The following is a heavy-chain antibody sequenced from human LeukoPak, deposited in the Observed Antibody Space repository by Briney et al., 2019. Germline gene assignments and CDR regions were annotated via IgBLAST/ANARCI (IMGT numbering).Heavy chain of an antibody. V-gene: IGHV3-7*01. CDR1: GFTFSSYW. D-gene: IGHD5-24*01. J-gene: IGHJ4*02. CDR3: ARDRGRWLHSSSACDY. Sequence: GGSLRLSCAASGFTFSSYWMSWVRQAPGKGLEWVANIKQDGSEKYYVDSVKGRFTISRDNAKSSLYLQMNSLRAEDTAVYYCARDRGRWLHSSSACDYWGQGTLVTVSS. CDR2: IKQDGSEK.